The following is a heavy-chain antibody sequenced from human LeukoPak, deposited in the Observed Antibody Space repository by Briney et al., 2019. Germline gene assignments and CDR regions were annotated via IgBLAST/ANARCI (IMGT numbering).Heavy chain of an antibody. CDR1: VGSICSTIR. CDR2: ISLTGET. J-gene: IGHJ4*02. CDR3: SRESRAFVAFGY. D-gene: IGHD2/OR15-2a*01. V-gene: IGHV4-4*02. Sequence: SETLSLTSGNPVGSICSTIRWSWSRQPPGQGLEWIGEISLTGETNYNPSLNGRVTMSLDESRNQLSLDLTSVTAADTAIYYCSRESRAFVAFGYWGQGTLVIVPP.